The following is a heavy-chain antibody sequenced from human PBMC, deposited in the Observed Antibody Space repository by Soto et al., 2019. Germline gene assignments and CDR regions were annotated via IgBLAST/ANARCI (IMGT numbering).Heavy chain of an antibody. D-gene: IGHD2-2*02. CDR1: GFTFSSYA. Sequence: GGSLRLSCAASGFTFSSYAMHWVRQAPGKGLEWVAVISYDGSNKYYADSVKGRFTISRDNSKNTLYLQMNSLRAEDTAVYYCARPGTLGYCSSTSCYSLDYWGQGTPVTVSS. CDR3: ARPGTLGYCSSTSCYSLDY. V-gene: IGHV3-30-3*01. J-gene: IGHJ4*02. CDR2: ISYDGSNK.